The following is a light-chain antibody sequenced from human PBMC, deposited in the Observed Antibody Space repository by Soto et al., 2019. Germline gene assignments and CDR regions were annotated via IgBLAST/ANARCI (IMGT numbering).Light chain of an antibody. J-gene: IGLJ2*01. CDR2: DVS. CDR1: SSDVGGYNY. V-gene: IGLV2-11*01. Sequence: QSALTQPRSVSGSPGQSVTISCTGTSSDVGGYNYVSWYQQHPGKAPKLMIYDVSKRPSGVPDRFSGSKSGNTASLTISGLQADDEADYYCFSYAGATAVFGGGTKVTVL. CDR3: FSYAGATAV.